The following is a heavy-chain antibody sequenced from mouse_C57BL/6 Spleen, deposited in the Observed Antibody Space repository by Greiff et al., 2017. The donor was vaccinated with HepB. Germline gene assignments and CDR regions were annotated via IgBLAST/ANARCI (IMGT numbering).Heavy chain of an antibody. CDR1: GFNIKDDY. CDR2: IDPENGDT. D-gene: IGHD1-1*01. CDR3: TTFYGSSYGHY. Sequence: EVQLQQSGAELVRPGASVKLSCTASGFNIKDDYMHWVKQRPEQGLEWIGWIDPENGDTEYASKFQGKATITADTSSNTAYLQLSSLTSEDTAVYYFTTFYGSSYGHYWGQGTTLTVSS. V-gene: IGHV14-4*01. J-gene: IGHJ2*01.